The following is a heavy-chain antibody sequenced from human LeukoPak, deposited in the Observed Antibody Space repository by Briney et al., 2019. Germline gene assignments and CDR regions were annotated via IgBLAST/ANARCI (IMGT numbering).Heavy chain of an antibody. CDR2: IGSAGDT. D-gene: IGHD6-13*01. V-gene: IGHV3-13*01. CDR3: ARGGRGGNSWTIIDF. CDR1: GFFFTDYA. J-gene: IGHJ4*02. Sequence: GGSLRLSYAASGFFFTDYAMHWVRQSTEKGLECLSGIGSAGDTYHPDSVRGRFTISRDIAGNSLYLQMNSLGAGDTAVYYCARGGRGGNSWTIIDFWGQGALVTVSS.